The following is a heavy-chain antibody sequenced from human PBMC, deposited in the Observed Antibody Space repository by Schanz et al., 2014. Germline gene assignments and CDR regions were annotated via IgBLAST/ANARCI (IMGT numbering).Heavy chain of an antibody. CDR1: GFAVDNYY. CDR2: IYIGGNT. V-gene: IGHV3-66*01. CDR3: ARGGPAYYFDD. J-gene: IGHJ4*02. Sequence: EVQLVASGGGLVQPGGSLRLSCAASGFAVDNYYMSCVRQAPGRGLEWVSFIYIGGNTYYADSVKGRFTISRDNSKNTVYIQMNSLRAEDTAVYYCARGGPAYYFDDWGQGTLVTVSS.